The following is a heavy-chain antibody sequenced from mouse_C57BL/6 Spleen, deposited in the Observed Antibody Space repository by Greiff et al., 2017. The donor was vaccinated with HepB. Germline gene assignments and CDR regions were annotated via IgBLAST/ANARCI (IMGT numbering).Heavy chain of an antibody. V-gene: IGHV1-4*01. J-gene: IGHJ4*01. CDR3: ARWDPMDY. D-gene: IGHD4-1*01. CDR2: INPSSGYT. Sequence: VQRVESGAELARPGASVKMSCKASGYTFTSYTMHWVKQRPGQGLEWIGYINPSSGYTKYNQKFKDKATLTADKSSSTAYMQLSSLTSEDSAVYYCARWDPMDYWGQGTSVTVSS. CDR1: GYTFTSYT.